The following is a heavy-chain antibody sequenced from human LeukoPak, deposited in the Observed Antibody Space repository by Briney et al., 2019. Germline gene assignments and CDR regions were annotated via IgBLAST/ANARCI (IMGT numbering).Heavy chain of an antibody. V-gene: IGHV1-18*01. J-gene: IGHJ4*02. CDR3: ARGGWYIKTFDY. CDR1: GYSFTTYG. Sequence: ASVKVSCKTSGYSFTTYGVSWVRQAPGQGLERMGWISGYNGNTNYAQKLQGRVIMTTDTSTNTAYMELRSLRSDDTAVYYCARGGWYIKTFDYWGQGTLVTVSS. CDR2: ISGYNGNT. D-gene: IGHD6-19*01.